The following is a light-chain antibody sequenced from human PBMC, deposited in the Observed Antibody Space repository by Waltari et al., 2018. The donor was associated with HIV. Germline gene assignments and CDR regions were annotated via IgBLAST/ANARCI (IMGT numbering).Light chain of an antibody. CDR1: SSDVGGYNY. V-gene: IGLV2-14*01. Sequence: QSALTQPASVSGSPGQSITISCTGTSSDVGGYNYVSWYQQHPGKAPQLMIYEVSNRPSGVSNRFSGSKSGNTASLTISGLQAEDEADYYCSSYRSSSTPYVFGSGTKVTV. CDR2: EVS. J-gene: IGLJ1*01. CDR3: SSYRSSSTPYV.